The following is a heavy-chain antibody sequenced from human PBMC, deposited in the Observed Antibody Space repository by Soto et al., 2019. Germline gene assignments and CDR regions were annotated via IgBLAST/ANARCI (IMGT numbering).Heavy chain of an antibody. CDR3: ARGREYSSSGDFDC. J-gene: IGHJ4*02. Sequence: QVQLQESGPGLVKPSETLSLTCTVSGGSISPYYWSWIRQTPGMGLEWIAYIYHSGSTNYKPSLKGRVTVSVDTSKNQFSLQLSSVTAADTAVYFWARGREYSSSGDFDCWGQGTLVTVSS. V-gene: IGHV4-59*01. D-gene: IGHD6-6*01. CDR1: GGSISPYY. CDR2: IYHSGST.